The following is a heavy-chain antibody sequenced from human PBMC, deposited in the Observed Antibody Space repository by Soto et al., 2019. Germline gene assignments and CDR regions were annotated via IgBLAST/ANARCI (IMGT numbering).Heavy chain of an antibody. Sequence: SETLSLTCTVSGGSISSYYWSWIRQPPGKGLEWIGYIYYSGSTNYNPSLKSRVTISVDTSKNQFSLKLSSVTAADTAVYYCAGTYYYGSASYYKMDYWGQGTLVTVSS. CDR1: GGSISSYY. J-gene: IGHJ4*02. V-gene: IGHV4-59*01. D-gene: IGHD3-10*01. CDR2: IYYSGST. CDR3: AGTYYYGSASYYKMDY.